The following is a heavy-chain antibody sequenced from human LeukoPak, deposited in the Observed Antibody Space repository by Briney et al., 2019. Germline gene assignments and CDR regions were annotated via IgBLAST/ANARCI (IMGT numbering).Heavy chain of an antibody. CDR2: MNPNNVGT. Sequence: ASVKVSCKASGYTFTSYDINWVRQATGQGLEWVGWMNPNNVGTVYAQKFQGRVTMTRDTSTGTLYMELNSLKSEDTAVYYCARGAIFGVTPRGYGMDVWGQGTTVTVSS. CDR1: GYTFTSYD. V-gene: IGHV1-8*01. CDR3: ARGAIFGVTPRGYGMDV. J-gene: IGHJ6*02. D-gene: IGHD3-3*01.